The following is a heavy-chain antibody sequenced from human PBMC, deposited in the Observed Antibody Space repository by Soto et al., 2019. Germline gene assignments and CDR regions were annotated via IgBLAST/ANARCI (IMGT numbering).Heavy chain of an antibody. CDR3: ARRARADFYYMDV. Sequence: GGALRLSCAASGCTFSTYAMSWGRQAPGKGLEWVSAISGSGGSTYYADSVKGRFTISRDNSKNTLYLQMNSLRAEDTALYYCARRARADFYYMDVWGKGTTVTVSS. CDR2: ISGSGGST. J-gene: IGHJ6*03. V-gene: IGHV3-23*01. CDR1: GCTFSTYA. D-gene: IGHD6-6*01.